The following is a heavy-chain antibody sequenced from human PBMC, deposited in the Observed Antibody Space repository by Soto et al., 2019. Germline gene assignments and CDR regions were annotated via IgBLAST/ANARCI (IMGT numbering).Heavy chain of an antibody. V-gene: IGHV5-51*01. J-gene: IGHJ4*02. D-gene: IGHD3-16*01. CDR2: IYPGDSDT. Sequence: ESLKISCKGSVYSFTNYWIGWVRQMPGKGLEWMGIIYPGDSDTRYSPSFQGQVTISVDKSISTAYLQWSSLKASDTAIYYCARHIYDYLDYWGQGTLVTVSS. CDR3: ARHIYDYLDY. CDR1: VYSFTNYW.